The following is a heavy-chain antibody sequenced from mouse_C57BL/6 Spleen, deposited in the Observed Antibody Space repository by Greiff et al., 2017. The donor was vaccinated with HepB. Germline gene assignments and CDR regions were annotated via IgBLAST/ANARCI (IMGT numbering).Heavy chain of an antibody. CDR3: ASYYDYDGFAY. D-gene: IGHD2-4*01. CDR1: GYTFTSYW. V-gene: IGHV1-64*01. J-gene: IGHJ3*01. CDR2: IHPNSGST. Sequence: QVQLQQPGAELVKPGASVKLSCKASGYTFTSYWMHWVKQRPGQGLEWIGMIHPNSGSTNYNEKFKSKATLTVYKSSSTAYMQLSSLTSEDSAVYYCASYYDYDGFAYWGQGTLVTVSA.